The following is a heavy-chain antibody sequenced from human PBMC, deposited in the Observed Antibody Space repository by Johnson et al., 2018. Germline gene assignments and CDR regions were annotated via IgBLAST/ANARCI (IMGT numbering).Heavy chain of an antibody. CDR2: LWYDGSEK. Sequence: QVQLVQSGGGVVQPGRSLRLSCTVSGFIFSSHGMHWVRQTPGKGLEWVAVLWYDGSEKYYAESVKGRFTISRDNSRSQLYLGMNRLRVEDTAVYYCAGDYSGARYGVDVWGQGTTVTVSS. CDR3: AGDYSGARYGVDV. V-gene: IGHV3-33*01. CDR1: GFIFSSHG. J-gene: IGHJ6*02. D-gene: IGHD1-26*01.